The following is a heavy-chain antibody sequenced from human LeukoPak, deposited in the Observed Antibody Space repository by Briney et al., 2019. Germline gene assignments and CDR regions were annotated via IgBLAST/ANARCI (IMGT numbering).Heavy chain of an antibody. CDR3: ARFQASEFRGFDH. Sequence: EASVNVSCKASGYRFSSYGIIWERQAPGQGLEWMGWISDYNGNTEYAQKFQGRVTMTTDTSTSTVYLELQTLTSDDTAIYYCARFQASEFRGFDHWGQGTLITVSS. J-gene: IGHJ4*02. V-gene: IGHV1-18*01. CDR2: ISDYNGNT. D-gene: IGHD3-10*01. CDR1: GYRFSSYG.